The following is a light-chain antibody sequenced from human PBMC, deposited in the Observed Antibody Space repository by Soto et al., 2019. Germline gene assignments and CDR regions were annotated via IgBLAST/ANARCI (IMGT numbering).Light chain of an antibody. CDR1: SSDVVGYNY. V-gene: IGLV2-14*01. CDR2: EVS. J-gene: IGLJ3*02. CDR3: SSYTSSSTRV. Sequence: QSALTQPASVSGSPGQSITISCTGTSSDVVGYNYVSWYQQHPGKAPKLMIYEVSNRPSGVSNRFSGSKSGNTASLTISGLPAEDEADYYCSSYTSSSTRVFGGGTKLTVL.